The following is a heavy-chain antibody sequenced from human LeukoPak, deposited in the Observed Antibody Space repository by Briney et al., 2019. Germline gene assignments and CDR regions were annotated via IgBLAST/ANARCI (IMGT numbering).Heavy chain of an antibody. J-gene: IGHJ6*03. V-gene: IGHV3-9*03. CDR1: GFTFDDYA. CDR3: AKDFGSGSGYYYYMDV. D-gene: IGHD3-10*01. CDR2: ISWNSGSI. Sequence: SGGSLRLSCAASGFTFDDYAMHWVRQAPGKGLEWVSGISWNSGSIGYADSVKGRFTISRDNAKNSLYLQMNSLRAEDIALYYCAKDFGSGSGYYYYMDVWGKGTTVTVSS.